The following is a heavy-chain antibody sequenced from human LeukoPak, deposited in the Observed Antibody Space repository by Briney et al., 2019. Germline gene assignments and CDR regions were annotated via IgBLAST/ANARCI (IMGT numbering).Heavy chain of an antibody. V-gene: IGHV3-48*03. Sequence: PGGSLRLSCAASGFTFSIYEMNGVRQAPGKGLEWVLYISSRGTIISYADPVKGRFTISRDNAKNSLYLQMNRLRAENTAVYYCASLYSSSSEGFDYWGQGNLVTVSS. J-gene: IGHJ4*02. D-gene: IGHD6-6*01. CDR2: ISSRGTII. CDR3: ASLYSSSSEGFDY. CDR1: GFTFSIYE.